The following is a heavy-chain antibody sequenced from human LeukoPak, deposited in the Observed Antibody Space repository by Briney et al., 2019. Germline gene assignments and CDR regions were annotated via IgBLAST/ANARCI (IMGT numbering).Heavy chain of an antibody. Sequence: PGGSLRLSCAASGFTFSSYGMHWVRQAPGKGLEWVAFIRYDGSNKYYADSVKGRFTISRDNSKNTLYLQMNSLRAEDTAVYYCAKDNLKYSYGYSVDYWGQGTLVTVSS. CDR2: IRYDGSNK. CDR3: AKDNLKYSYGYSVDY. V-gene: IGHV3-30*02. J-gene: IGHJ4*02. CDR1: GFTFSSYG. D-gene: IGHD5-18*01.